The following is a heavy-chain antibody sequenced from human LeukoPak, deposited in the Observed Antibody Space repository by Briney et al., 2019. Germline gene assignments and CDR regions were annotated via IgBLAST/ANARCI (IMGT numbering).Heavy chain of an antibody. V-gene: IGHV1-18*01. J-gene: IGHJ4*02. Sequence: ASVKVSCKASGYTFTSYGINWVRQAPGQGLEWMGWISAYNGDTNYAQKLQGRVTMTTDTSTSTAYMELRSLRSDDTAVYYCARDRTHSSIAAPRCFGYWGQGTLVTVSS. CDR3: ARDRTHSSIAAPRCFGY. D-gene: IGHD6-6*01. CDR2: ISAYNGDT. CDR1: GYTFTSYG.